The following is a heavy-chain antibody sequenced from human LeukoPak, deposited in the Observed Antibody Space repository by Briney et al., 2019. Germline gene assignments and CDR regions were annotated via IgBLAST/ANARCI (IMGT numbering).Heavy chain of an antibody. Sequence: GGSLRLSCAASGFTFSSYAMSWVRQAPGKGLEWVSAISGSGASTYYADSVKGRFTISRDNSKNMLYLQMNSLRAEDTAVYYCAALPGIAAARAWFDPWGQGTLVTVSS. CDR2: ISGSGAST. V-gene: IGHV3-23*01. CDR1: GFTFSSYA. J-gene: IGHJ5*02. CDR3: AALPGIAAARAWFDP. D-gene: IGHD6-13*01.